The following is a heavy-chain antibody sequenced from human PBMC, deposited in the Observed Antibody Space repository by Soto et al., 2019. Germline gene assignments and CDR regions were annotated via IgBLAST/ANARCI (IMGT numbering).Heavy chain of an antibody. D-gene: IGHD2-8*02. J-gene: IGHJ3*01. Sequence: PGGSLRLSCAASGFSLSSYIMHWLRQAPGKGLEWVAAISSDGTNKGSADSVRGRFAISRDNSDNTLYLQMTSLRSEDSAVYFCARDRIRMWYCVGAFDVWGQGTMVTVSS. V-gene: IGHV3-30*09. CDR1: GFSLSSYI. CDR2: ISSDGTNK. CDR3: ARDRIRMWYCVGAFDV.